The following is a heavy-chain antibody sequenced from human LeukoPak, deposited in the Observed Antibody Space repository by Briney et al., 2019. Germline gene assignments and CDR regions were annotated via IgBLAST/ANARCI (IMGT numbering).Heavy chain of an antibody. CDR2: INPNSGGT. Sequence: GASVKVSCKASGYTFTGYYMHWVRQAPGQGLEWMRWINPNSGGTNYAQKFQDRVTMTRDTSISTAYMELSRLRSDDTAVYYCARDIVRVKAEPGFDYWGQGTLVTVSS. J-gene: IGHJ4*02. V-gene: IGHV1-2*02. CDR1: GYTFTGYY. D-gene: IGHD1-14*01. CDR3: ARDIVRVKAEPGFDY.